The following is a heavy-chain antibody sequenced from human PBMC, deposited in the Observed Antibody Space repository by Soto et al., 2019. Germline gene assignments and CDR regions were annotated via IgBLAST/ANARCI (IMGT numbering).Heavy chain of an antibody. J-gene: IGHJ5*02. D-gene: IGHD1-26*01. V-gene: IGHV4-39*01. Sequence: LCGGSISSSSYYWGWIRQPPGKGLEWIGSIYYSGSTYYNPSLKSLVTISVDTSKNQFSLKLSSVTAADTAVYYCARLNSRDSASWGQGTLVTVSS. CDR2: IYYSGST. CDR3: ARLNSRDSAS. CDR1: GGSISSSSYY.